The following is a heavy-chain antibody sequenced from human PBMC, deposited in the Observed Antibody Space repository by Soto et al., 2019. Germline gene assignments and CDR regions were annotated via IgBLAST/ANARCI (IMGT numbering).Heavy chain of an antibody. V-gene: IGHV1-18*01. CDR1: GYTFTNFG. Sequence: GASVKVSCKASGYTFTNFGISWVRQAPGQGLEWMGWISAYNGNTNYAQKFQGRVTMTTDTSTSTAYMEVRSLRFDDTAVYYCAREGVAPYYYYGMDVWGQGTPVTVSS. D-gene: IGHD5-12*01. CDR3: AREGVAPYYYYGMDV. J-gene: IGHJ6*02. CDR2: ISAYNGNT.